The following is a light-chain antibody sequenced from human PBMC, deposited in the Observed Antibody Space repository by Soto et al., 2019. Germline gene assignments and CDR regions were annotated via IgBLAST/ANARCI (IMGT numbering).Light chain of an antibody. CDR2: GAS. V-gene: IGKV3-15*01. Sequence: EIVMTQSPATLSVSPGERATISCRASQSVSSNLAWYQQKPGQAPRLLIYGASIRATGIQARFSGSGSGTDLTPTITSLQSDDFPVYYCQQYNNWPRTFGQGTKLEIK. CDR3: QQYNNWPRT. J-gene: IGKJ2*01. CDR1: QSVSSN.